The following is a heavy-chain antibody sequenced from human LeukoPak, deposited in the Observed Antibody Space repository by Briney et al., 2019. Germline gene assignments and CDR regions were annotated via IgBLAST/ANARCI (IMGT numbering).Heavy chain of an antibody. CDR1: GFTFSDHY. V-gene: IGHV3-72*01. J-gene: IGHJ3*02. Sequence: GGSLRLSSAASGFTFSDHYMDWVRQAPRKGLEWVGRIRNKANRYTTEYAASVKGRFTISRDDSKNSLYVQMNSLKTEDTAVYYCARGKDGGIDIWGQGTTVTVSS. CDR2: IRNKANRYTT. CDR3: ARGKDGGIDI. D-gene: IGHD2-15*01.